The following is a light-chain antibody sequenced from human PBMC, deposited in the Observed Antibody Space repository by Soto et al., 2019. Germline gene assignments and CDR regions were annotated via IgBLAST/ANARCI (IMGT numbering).Light chain of an antibody. Sequence: DIVMTQTPLSSPVTLGQPASISCRSSQSLVHSDGNTYLSWLQQRPGQPPRLLIYQISNRFSGVPDRFSGRGAGTDFPMIISRVEAEDVGVYYCVHATPSWTFGQGTKVEIK. J-gene: IGKJ1*01. CDR3: VHATPSWT. V-gene: IGKV2-24*01. CDR2: QIS. CDR1: QSLVHSDGNTY.